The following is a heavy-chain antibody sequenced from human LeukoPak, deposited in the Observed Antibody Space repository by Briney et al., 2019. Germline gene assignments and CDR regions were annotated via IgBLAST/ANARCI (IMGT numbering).Heavy chain of an antibody. J-gene: IGHJ4*02. CDR2: ISYYGSNK. CDR3: ARDPPLYDFWSGNHHYFDY. D-gene: IGHD3-3*01. V-gene: IGHV3-30*04. Sequence: GGSLRLSCAASGFTFSTYAIHWLRQAPGMGLEGVAAISYYGSNKYYADSVKGRFTISRDNSKNTLYLQMNSLRAEDTAVYYCARDPPLYDFWSGNHHYFDYWGQGTLVTVSS. CDR1: GFTFSTYA.